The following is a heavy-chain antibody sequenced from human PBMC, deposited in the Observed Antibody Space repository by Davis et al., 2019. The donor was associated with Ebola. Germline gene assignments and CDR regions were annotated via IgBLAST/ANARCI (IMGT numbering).Heavy chain of an antibody. CDR3: ARAQQLGWGNWFDP. CDR1: GGSIGSYY. J-gene: IGHJ5*02. CDR2: IYYSGST. Sequence: SETLSLTCTVSGGSIGSYYWSWIRQPPGKGLEWIGYIYYSGSTNYNPSLKSRVTISVDTSKNQFSLKLSSVTAADTAVYYCARAQQLGWGNWFDPWGQGTLVTVSS. D-gene: IGHD6-13*01. V-gene: IGHV4-59*01.